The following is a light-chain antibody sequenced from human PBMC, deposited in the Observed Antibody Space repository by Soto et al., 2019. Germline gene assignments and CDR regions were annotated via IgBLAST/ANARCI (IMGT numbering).Light chain of an antibody. Sequence: DIQMAQSPSTLSGSVGDRVTITCRASQTISSWLAWYQQKPGKAPKLLIYKTSTVKSGVPSRFSCSGSGTEFTLTISSLQPDDFATYYCQHYNSYSEALGQGTKVDIK. CDR1: QTISSW. CDR3: QHYNSYSEA. J-gene: IGKJ1*01. CDR2: KTS. V-gene: IGKV1-5*03.